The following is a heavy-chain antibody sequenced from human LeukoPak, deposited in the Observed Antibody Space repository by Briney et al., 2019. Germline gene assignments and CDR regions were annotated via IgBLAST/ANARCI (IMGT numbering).Heavy chain of an antibody. D-gene: IGHD3-16*02. V-gene: IGHV3-9*01. Sequence: GGSLRLSCVASGFTFDDYAMHWVRQAPGRGLEWVSGISWNSAGIDYADSVKGRFTISRDNSKNTLYLQMNSLRAEDTAVYYCAKEGRNIMITFGGVIVPWGQGTLVTVSS. CDR1: GFTFDDYA. CDR2: ISWNSAGI. CDR3: AKEGRNIMITFGGVIVP. J-gene: IGHJ5*02.